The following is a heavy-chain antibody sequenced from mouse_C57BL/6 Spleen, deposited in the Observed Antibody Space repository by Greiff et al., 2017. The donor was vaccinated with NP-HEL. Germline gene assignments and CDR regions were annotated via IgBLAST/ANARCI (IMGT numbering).Heavy chain of an antibody. J-gene: IGHJ3*01. CDR3: ATGTLFAY. Sequence: EVKLMESGGGLVKPGGSLKLSCAASGFTFSDYGMHWVRQAPEKGLEWVAYISSGSSTIYYADTVKGRFTISRDNAKNTLFLQMTSLRSEDTAMYYCATGTLFAYWGQGTLVTVSA. D-gene: IGHD3-3*01. V-gene: IGHV5-17*01. CDR1: GFTFSDYG. CDR2: ISSGSSTI.